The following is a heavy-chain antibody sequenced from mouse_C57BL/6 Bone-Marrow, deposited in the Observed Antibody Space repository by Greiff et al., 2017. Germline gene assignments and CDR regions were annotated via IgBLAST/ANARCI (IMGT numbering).Heavy chain of an antibody. CDR1: GYTFTSYW. CDR2: IDPSDSYT. V-gene: IGHV1-69*01. J-gene: IGHJ2*01. CDR3: ERERSNYSNYDFDY. Sequence: QVQLQQPGAELVMPGASVKLSCKASGYTFTSYWMHWVKQRPGQGLEWIGEIDPSDSYTNYNQKFKGKSTLTVDKSSSTAYMQLSSLTSEDSAVYDCERERSNYSNYDFDYWGKGTTLTVSS. D-gene: IGHD2-5*01.